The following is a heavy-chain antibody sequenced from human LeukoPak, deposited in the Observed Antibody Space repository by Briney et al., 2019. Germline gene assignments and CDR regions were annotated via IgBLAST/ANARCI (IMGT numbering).Heavy chain of an antibody. V-gene: IGHV4-38-2*02. CDR2: IYHSGST. CDR3: ARVWAHPPGYDFWSGYPRGDWFDP. CDR1: GYSISSGYY. D-gene: IGHD3-3*01. Sequence: PSETLSLTCTVSGYSISSGYYWGWIRQPPGKGLEWIGSIYHSGSTYYNPSLKSRVTISVDTSKNQFSLKLSSVTAADTAVYYCARVWAHPPGYDFWSGYPRGDWFDPWGQGTLVTVSS. J-gene: IGHJ5*02.